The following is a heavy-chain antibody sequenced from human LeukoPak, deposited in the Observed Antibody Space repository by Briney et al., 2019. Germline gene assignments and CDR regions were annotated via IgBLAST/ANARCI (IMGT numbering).Heavy chain of an antibody. CDR3: ARAKARTTYGY. CDR1: GGSFSGYY. Sequence: SETLSLTCAVYGGSFSGYYWSWIRQHPGKGLEWIGYIYYSGSTYYNPSLKSRVTISVDTSKNQFSLKLSSVTAADTAVYYCARAKARTTYGYWGQGTLVTVSS. J-gene: IGHJ4*02. V-gene: IGHV4-31*11. D-gene: IGHD4-17*01. CDR2: IYYSGST.